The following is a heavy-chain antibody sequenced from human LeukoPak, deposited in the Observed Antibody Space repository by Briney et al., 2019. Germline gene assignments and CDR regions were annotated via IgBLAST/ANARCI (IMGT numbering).Heavy chain of an antibody. CDR2: ISSNGGST. CDR3: AKGVVPVAIHWFDP. CDR1: GFTFSSYA. V-gene: IGHV3-64*01. D-gene: IGHD2-2*01. Sequence: GGSLRLSCAASGFTFSSYAMHWVRQAPGKGLEYVSAISSNGGSTYYANSVKGRFTISRDNSKNTLYLQMGSLRAEDMAVYYCAKGVVPVAIHWFDPWGQGTLVTVSS. J-gene: IGHJ5*02.